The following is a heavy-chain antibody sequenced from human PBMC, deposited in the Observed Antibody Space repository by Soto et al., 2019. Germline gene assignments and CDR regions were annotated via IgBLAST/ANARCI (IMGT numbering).Heavy chain of an antibody. CDR1: GFTFGSYS. Sequence: VQLVESGGGLVKPGGSLRLSCAASGFTFGSYSMNWVRQAPGKGLEWVSAISSTSTDIYYADSVRGRFTISRNNAKTSLYLQINSLRDEDTAVFYCAGHREGLALIYGLDVWGQGTTVTVSS. D-gene: IGHD2-21*01. V-gene: IGHV3-21*01. J-gene: IGHJ6*02. CDR3: AGHREGLALIYGLDV. CDR2: ISSTSTDI.